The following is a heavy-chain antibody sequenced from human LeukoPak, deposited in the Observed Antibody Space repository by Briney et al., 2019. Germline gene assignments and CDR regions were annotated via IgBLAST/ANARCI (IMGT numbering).Heavy chain of an antibody. D-gene: IGHD3-16*01. Sequence: ASVKGSCKASGGTFSIYAISWVRQAPGQGLEWMGGIIPIFGTANYAQKFQGRVTITADESTSTAYMELSSLRSEDTAVYYCARVPDYVWGSYPSYYYGMDVWGQGTTVTVSS. CDR2: IIPIFGTA. J-gene: IGHJ6*02. V-gene: IGHV1-69*13. CDR1: GGTFSIYA. CDR3: ARVPDYVWGSYPSYYYGMDV.